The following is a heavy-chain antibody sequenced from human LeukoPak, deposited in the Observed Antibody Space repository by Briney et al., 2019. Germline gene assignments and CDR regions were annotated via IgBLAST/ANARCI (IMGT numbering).Heavy chain of an antibody. D-gene: IGHD1/OR15-1a*01. Sequence: PSETLSLTCTVSGGSISTYYWSWIRQPAGKRLEWIGRIYTSGSTNYNPSLKSRVTMSVDTSKNQFSLKLSSVTAADTAVYFCARGTVPNAFDIWGQGTMVTVS. V-gene: IGHV4-4*07. CDR1: GGSISTYY. CDR3: ARGTVPNAFDI. J-gene: IGHJ3*02. CDR2: IYTSGST.